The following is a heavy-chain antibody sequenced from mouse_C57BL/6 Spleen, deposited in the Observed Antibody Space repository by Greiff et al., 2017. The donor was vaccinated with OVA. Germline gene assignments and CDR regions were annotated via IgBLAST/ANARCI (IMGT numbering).Heavy chain of an antibody. D-gene: IGHD1-1*01. J-gene: IGHJ2*01. V-gene: IGHV6-3*01. CDR2: IRLKSDNYAT. Sequence: EVQVVESGGGLLQPGGSMKLSCVAFGFTFSNYWMNWVRQSPETGLEWVAQIRLKSDNYATPYAESVKGRCTISRDDSKSSVYLQMNNLRAEDTGIYYCLLFITTGYWGQGTTLTVSS. CDR1: GFTFSNYW. CDR3: LLFITTGY.